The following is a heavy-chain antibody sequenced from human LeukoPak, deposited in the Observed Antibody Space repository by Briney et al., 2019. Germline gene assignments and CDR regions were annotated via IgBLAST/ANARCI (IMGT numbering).Heavy chain of an antibody. J-gene: IGHJ4*02. V-gene: IGHV1-58*01. CDR2: VVVGSGDT. Sequence: SVKVSCKASGFTVTTSAVQWVRQARGQRPEWIGWVVVGSGDTNFAQKFKERVTITCDMSTTTVYLDLSSLTSEDTAVYYCAAVGAYIPVDFWGQGTLVTVSS. D-gene: IGHD5-12*01. CDR3: AAVGAYIPVDF. CDR1: GFTVTTSA.